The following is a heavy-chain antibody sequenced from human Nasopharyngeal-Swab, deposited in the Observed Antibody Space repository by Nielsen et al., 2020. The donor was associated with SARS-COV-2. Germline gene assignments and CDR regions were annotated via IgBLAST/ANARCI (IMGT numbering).Heavy chain of an antibody. D-gene: IGHD3-10*01. V-gene: IGHV1-69*01. CDR2: IIPIFGTA. CDR3: ARVLLRGSGSYLGY. J-gene: IGHJ4*02. Sequence: WVRQAPGQGLEWMGGIIPIFGTANYAQKFQGRVTITADESTSTAYMELSRLRSDDTAVYYCARVLLRGSGSYLGYWGQGTLVTASS.